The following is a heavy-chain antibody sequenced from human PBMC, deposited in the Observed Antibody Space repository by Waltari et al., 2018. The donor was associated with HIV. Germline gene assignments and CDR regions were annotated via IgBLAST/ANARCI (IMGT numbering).Heavy chain of an antibody. D-gene: IGHD5-18*01. CDR1: GFTFRSYS. V-gene: IGHV3-48*01. CDR2: ICMRNTI. Sequence: EVQLVESGGGLVQPGGSLRLYCAASGFTFRSYSMNWVRQAPGKGVECVYYICMRNTIYYAHSVKGRVTLHRDKAKNSLYLQTSRLRAEDTAVYYCARRVMVTDDLFDYWGQGTLVTVSS. J-gene: IGHJ4*02. CDR3: ARRVMVTDDLFDY.